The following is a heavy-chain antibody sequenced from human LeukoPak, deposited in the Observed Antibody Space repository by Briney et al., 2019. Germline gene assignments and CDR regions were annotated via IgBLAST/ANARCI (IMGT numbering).Heavy chain of an antibody. Sequence: PSETLSLTCAVYGGSFSGYYWSWIRQPPGKGLEWIGEINHSGSTNYNSSLKSRVTISVDTSKNQFSLKLSSVTAADTAVYYCARDLVTVTKGFDIWGQGTMVSVSS. CDR1: GGSFSGYY. CDR2: INHSGST. CDR3: ARDLVTVTKGFDI. D-gene: IGHD4-17*01. J-gene: IGHJ3*02. V-gene: IGHV4-34*01.